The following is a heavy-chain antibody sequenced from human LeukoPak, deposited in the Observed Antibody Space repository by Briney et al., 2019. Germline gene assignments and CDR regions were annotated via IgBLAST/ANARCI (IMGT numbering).Heavy chain of an antibody. CDR1: GGTFSSYA. D-gene: IGHD3-3*01. CDR3: ARAAITIFGVATGDFFYMDV. Sequence: ASVKVSCKASGGTFSSYAISWVRQAPGHGLEWMGGIIPIFRTANYAQNFQGRVTITADEPTSTAYMELSSLRSEDTAVYYCARAAITIFGVATGDFFYMDVWGKGTTVTVSS. V-gene: IGHV1-69*13. CDR2: IIPIFRTA. J-gene: IGHJ6*03.